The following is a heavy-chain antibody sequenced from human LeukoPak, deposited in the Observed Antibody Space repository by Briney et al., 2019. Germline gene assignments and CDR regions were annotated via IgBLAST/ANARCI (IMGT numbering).Heavy chain of an antibody. CDR3: ARDTSPSSRSSYFDALDM. CDR2: INKDGSKK. J-gene: IGHJ3*02. Sequence: GGSLRLSCAASGFTFSSYAMSWVRQAQGKGLEWVANINKDGSKKKYVDSVKGRFTISRDNTKNSVFLQMNSLRAEDTAIYYCARDTSPSSRSSYFDALDMWGQGTMVTVSS. D-gene: IGHD6-13*01. CDR1: GFTFSSYA. V-gene: IGHV3-7*01.